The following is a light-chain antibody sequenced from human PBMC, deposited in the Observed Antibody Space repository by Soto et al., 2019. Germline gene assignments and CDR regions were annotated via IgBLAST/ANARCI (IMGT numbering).Light chain of an antibody. CDR2: GAS. V-gene: IGKV1-27*01. CDR3: QKYDSAPQA. Sequence: IQMTQSPSSLSASVGDRVTITCRASQGIIDYLAWYQQKPGKSPKLLIYGASTLHSGVPSRFSGSGAGTDFSLTISSLQPEDVATYYCQKYDSAPQAFGPGTKVEVK. J-gene: IGKJ1*01. CDR1: QGIIDY.